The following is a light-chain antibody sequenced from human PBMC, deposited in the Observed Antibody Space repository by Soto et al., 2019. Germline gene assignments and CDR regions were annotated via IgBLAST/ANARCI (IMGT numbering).Light chain of an antibody. CDR3: VSYTNPGTYV. V-gene: IGLV2-14*03. J-gene: IGLJ1*01. CDR1: SRDVTDSDS. Sequence: QSALTQPASVSGSPGQSVTICCAGASRDVTDSDSVSWYQHRPGEAPELKILDFTYRPSGVSDRFSGSLSADTASLTISGLQVEDEGDYYCVSYTNPGTYVFGPGTKVTVL. CDR2: DFT.